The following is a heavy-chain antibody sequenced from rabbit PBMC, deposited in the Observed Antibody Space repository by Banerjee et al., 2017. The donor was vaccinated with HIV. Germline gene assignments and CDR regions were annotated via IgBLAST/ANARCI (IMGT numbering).Heavy chain of an antibody. D-gene: IGHD2-1*01. J-gene: IGHJ3*01. V-gene: IGHV1S45*01. CDR1: GFDFSNSYW. CDR3: ARGGDDEWWYAFDL. Sequence: QQQLVESGGGLVKPGASLTLTCKASGFDFSNSYWICWVRQAPGKGLEWIACIYAGSGGTGYASWAKGRFTISKTSSTTVTLQMTSLTAADTATYFCARGGDDEWWYAFDLWGQGTLVTVS. CDR2: IYAGSGGT.